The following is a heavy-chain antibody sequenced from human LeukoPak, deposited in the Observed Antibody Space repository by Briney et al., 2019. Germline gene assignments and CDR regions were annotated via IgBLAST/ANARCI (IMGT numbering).Heavy chain of an antibody. Sequence: GGSLRLSCAASGVIFNTYSMNWVRQAPGKGLEWVSSISSSSNYIYYADSVRGRFTISRDNAKNSLYLQMNSLRAEDTAVYYCARTRPELPYDSSGYDAFDIWGQGTMVTVSS. D-gene: IGHD3-22*01. CDR1: GVIFNTYS. CDR3: ARTRPELPYDSSGYDAFDI. CDR2: ISSSSNYI. V-gene: IGHV3-21*01. J-gene: IGHJ3*02.